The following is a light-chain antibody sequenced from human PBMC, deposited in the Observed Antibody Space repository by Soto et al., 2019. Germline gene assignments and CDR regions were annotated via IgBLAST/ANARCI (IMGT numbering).Light chain of an antibody. V-gene: IGKV1-5*03. J-gene: IGKJ1*01. Sequence: DIQMTQSPSTLSASVGDRVTITCRASQSISSWLAWYQQKPGKAPKLLIYKASSLESGVPSRFSGSGSGTEFTLNVSSLKPDDFATYYCKQYNSYFTWTFGQGTKVEIK. CDR3: KQYNSYFTWT. CDR1: QSISSW. CDR2: KAS.